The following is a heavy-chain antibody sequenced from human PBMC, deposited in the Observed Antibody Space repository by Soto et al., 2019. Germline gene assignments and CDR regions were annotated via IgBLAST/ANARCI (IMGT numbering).Heavy chain of an antibody. CDR3: ARAVLLWFGIDY. Sequence: PGGSLRLSCAASGFTVSSNYMSWVRQAPGKGLEWVSVIYSGGSTYYADSVKGRFTISRDNSKNTLYLQMNSLRAEDTAVYYCARAVLLWFGIDYWGQGTLVTVSS. D-gene: IGHD3-10*01. V-gene: IGHV3-66*01. CDR2: IYSGGST. J-gene: IGHJ4*02. CDR1: GFTVSSNY.